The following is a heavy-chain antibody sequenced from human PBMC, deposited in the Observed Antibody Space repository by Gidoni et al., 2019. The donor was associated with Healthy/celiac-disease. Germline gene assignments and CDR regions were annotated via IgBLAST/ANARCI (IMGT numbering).Heavy chain of an antibody. CDR2: IKSKTDGGTT. V-gene: IGHV3-15*01. J-gene: IGHJ4*02. Sequence: EVQLVESGGGLVKPGGSLRLSCAASGFTFSNAWMSWVRQAPGKGLEWVGRIKSKTDGGTTDYAAPVKGRFTISRDDSKNTLYLQMNSLKTEDTAVYYCTTDNLVAVAGNDYWGQGTLVTVSS. CDR3: TTDNLVAVAGNDY. CDR1: GFTFSNAW. D-gene: IGHD6-19*01.